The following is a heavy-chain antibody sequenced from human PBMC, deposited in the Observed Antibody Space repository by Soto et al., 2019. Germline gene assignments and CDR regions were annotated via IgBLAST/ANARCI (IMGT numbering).Heavy chain of an antibody. J-gene: IGHJ4*02. CDR3: APVLRQQLVLGYFDY. CDR2: IYWDDDK. V-gene: IGHV2-5*02. CDR1: GFSLSTSGVG. Sequence: QITLKESGPTLVKPTQPLTLTCTFSGFSLSTSGVGVGWIRQPPGKALEWLALIYWDDDKRYSPSLKSRLTTHHDTPKTPVVLTMTNRDPVDTATYCCAPVLRQQLVLGYFDYWGQGNLVTGSS. D-gene: IGHD6-13*01.